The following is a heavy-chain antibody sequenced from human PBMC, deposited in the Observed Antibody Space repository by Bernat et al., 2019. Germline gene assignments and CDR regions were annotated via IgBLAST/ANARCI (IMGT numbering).Heavy chain of an antibody. Sequence: QVQLVESGGGVVQPGRSLRLSCAASGFTFSSYGMHWVRQAPGKGLEWVAVIWYDGSNKYYADSVKGRFTISRDNSKNTLYLKMNSLRAEDTAVYYCARESYDSSGSHDAFDIWGQGTMVTVSS. CDR2: IWYDGSNK. D-gene: IGHD3-22*01. J-gene: IGHJ3*02. CDR1: GFTFSSYG. CDR3: ARESYDSSGSHDAFDI. V-gene: IGHV3-33*01.